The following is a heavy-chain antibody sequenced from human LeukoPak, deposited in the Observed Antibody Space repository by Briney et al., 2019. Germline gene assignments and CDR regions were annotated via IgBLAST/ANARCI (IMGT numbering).Heavy chain of an antibody. D-gene: IGHD6-19*01. CDR2: IYYTGGT. V-gene: IGHV4-59*08. CDR1: GGSIGSDY. Sequence: PSETLSLTCTVSGGSIGSDYWTWIRQPPGKGLEYIGYIYYTGGTNYNPSLKSRVTISVDTSKNQFSLKLSSVTAADTAVYFCAKYGNSGWVIDNWGQGTLVTVSS. J-gene: IGHJ4*02. CDR3: AKYGNSGWVIDN.